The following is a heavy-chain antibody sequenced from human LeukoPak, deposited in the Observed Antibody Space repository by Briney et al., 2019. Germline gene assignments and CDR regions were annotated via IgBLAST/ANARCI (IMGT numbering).Heavy chain of an antibody. CDR3: ARGGRYSSGWQSFDY. CDR2: ISSSSSYI. D-gene: IGHD6-19*01. Sequence: PVGSLRLSCAASVFTFSSYSMNWVRQAPGKGLEWVSPISSSSSYIYYADSVKGRFTISRDNSKNTLYLQMNSLRAEDTAVYYCARGGRYSSGWQSFDYWGQGTLVTVSS. V-gene: IGHV3-21*01. J-gene: IGHJ4*02. CDR1: VFTFSSYS.